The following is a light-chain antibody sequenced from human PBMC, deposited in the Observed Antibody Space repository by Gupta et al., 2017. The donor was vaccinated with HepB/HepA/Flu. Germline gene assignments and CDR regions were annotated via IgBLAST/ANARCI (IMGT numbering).Light chain of an antibody. J-gene: IGKJ4*01. Sequence: ELAMTQSSATLSVSPGERATLSCRASQSVSSNLAWYQHKPGQAPRLLIYDASTRATGVPARFSGSGSGKEFTLTISSLQSEDFAVYYCQHYNNWPLLTFGGGTKVEIK. CDR3: QHYNNWPLLT. V-gene: IGKV3-15*01. CDR1: QSVSSN. CDR2: DAS.